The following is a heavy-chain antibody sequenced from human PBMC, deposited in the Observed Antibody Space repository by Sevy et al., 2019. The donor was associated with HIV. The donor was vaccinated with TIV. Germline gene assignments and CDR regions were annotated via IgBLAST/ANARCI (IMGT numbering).Heavy chain of an antibody. D-gene: IGHD3-9*01. V-gene: IGHV4-38-2*01. CDR3: VSPSAGLLTGAPPRALDV. CDR1: GYSISSGYY. J-gene: IGHJ3*01. CDR2: INNSGGI. Sequence: SETLSLTCGVSGYSISSGYYWGWIRQPPGKGLEWIGEINNSGGINYKPSMKSRITISGDTSKNHFTLKLSSVTAADTAVNYGVSPSAGLLTGAPPRALDVWGRGTMVTVSS.